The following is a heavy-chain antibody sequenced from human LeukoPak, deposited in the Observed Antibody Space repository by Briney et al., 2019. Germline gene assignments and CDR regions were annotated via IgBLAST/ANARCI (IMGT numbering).Heavy chain of an antibody. Sequence: PSETLSLTCTVSGGSISSSSYYWGSIRQPPGKGLEWIGSIYYSGSTYYNPSLKSRVTISVDTSKNQFSLKLSSVTAADTAVYYCARHDYSNYANWFDPWGEGTLVTVSS. CDR2: IYYSGST. CDR1: GGSISSSSYY. J-gene: IGHJ5*02. V-gene: IGHV4-39*01. D-gene: IGHD4-11*01. CDR3: ARHDYSNYANWFDP.